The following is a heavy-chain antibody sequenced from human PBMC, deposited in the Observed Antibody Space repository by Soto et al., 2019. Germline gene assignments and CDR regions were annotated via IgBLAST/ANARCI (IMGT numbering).Heavy chain of an antibody. Sequence: QLQLQESGPGLVKPSETLSLTCAVSGGSISNSIYYWGWIRQPPGKGLEWIGSIYYSGSTYYNPPLTSRVTISLDTSKNQFSLRLSSVTAADTSVYYCATGLGAVLHWGQGTQVTVSS. D-gene: IGHD3-16*01. CDR1: GGSISNSIYY. CDR2: IYYSGST. J-gene: IGHJ4*02. CDR3: ATGLGAVLH. V-gene: IGHV4-39*01.